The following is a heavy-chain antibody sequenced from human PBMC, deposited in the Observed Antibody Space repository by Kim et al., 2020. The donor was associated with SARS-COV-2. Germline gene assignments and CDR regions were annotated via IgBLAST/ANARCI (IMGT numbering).Heavy chain of an antibody. D-gene: IGHD1-26*01. Sequence: SETLSLTCSVSGGSISSYYWSWIRQPPGKGLEWIGYISNSGSINYNPSLKSRVTFSLDTSKNQFSLNLTSVTAADTAVYYCARLKGFLWAVYWYFDLWGR. CDR3: ARLKGFLWAVYWYFDL. CDR2: ISNSGSI. CDR1: GGSISSYY. J-gene: IGHJ2*01. V-gene: IGHV4-59*08.